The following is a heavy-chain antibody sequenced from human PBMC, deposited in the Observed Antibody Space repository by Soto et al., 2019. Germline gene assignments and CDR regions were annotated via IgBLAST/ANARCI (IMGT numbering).Heavy chain of an antibody. CDR2: IYSGGST. V-gene: IGHV3-53*04. J-gene: IGHJ4*02. Sequence: EVQLVESGGGLVQPGGSLRLSCAASGFTVSSNYMSWVRQAPGKGLEWVSVIYSGGSTYYADSVKGRFTISRHNSKNTLYLQMNSLRAEDTAVHYCARTRISAAGTFGCWGQGTLVTGSS. D-gene: IGHD6-13*01. CDR1: GFTVSSNY. CDR3: ARTRISAAGTFGC.